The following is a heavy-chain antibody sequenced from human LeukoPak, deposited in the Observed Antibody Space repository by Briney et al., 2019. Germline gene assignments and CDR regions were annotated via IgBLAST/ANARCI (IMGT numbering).Heavy chain of an antibody. J-gene: IGHJ4*02. CDR3: AKATTGASPFDY. V-gene: IGHV3-30*02. D-gene: IGHD4-17*01. Sequence: GGFLRLSCAASGFTFSSYGMHWVRQAPGKGLEGVAFIRYDGSNKYYADSVKGRFTISRDNSKNTLYLQMNSLRAEDTAVYYCAKATTGASPFDYWGQGTLVTVSS. CDR1: GFTFSSYG. CDR2: IRYDGSNK.